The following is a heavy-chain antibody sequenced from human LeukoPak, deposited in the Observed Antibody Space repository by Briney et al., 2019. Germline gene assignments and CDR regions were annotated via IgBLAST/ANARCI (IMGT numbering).Heavy chain of an antibody. Sequence: GGSLRLSCAASGFRFSSYWMSWVRQAPGKGLEWVAKIKQDGSDKYYVDSVKGRFTISRDNAKNSLYLQMNSLRAEDTAVYYCARATDSSGCCTFDYWGQGTLVTVSS. CDR1: GFRFSSYW. CDR3: ARATDSSGCCTFDY. V-gene: IGHV3-7*03. D-gene: IGHD6-19*01. CDR2: IKQDGSDK. J-gene: IGHJ4*02.